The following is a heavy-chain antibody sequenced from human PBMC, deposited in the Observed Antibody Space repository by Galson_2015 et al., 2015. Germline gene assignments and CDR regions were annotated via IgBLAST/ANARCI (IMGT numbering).Heavy chain of an antibody. CDR2: INGDGSGT. Sequence: LTLSCAASGFTVSSYLMHWFRQAPGEGLAGGSRINGDGSGTRFADSVTGRFTSSRDNAKNTLYLQMNSLRAEDTAVYYCARYPDHRFDIWGQGTLVPVSS. V-gene: IGHV3-74*01. D-gene: IGHD1-14*01. CDR1: GFTVSSYL. CDR3: ARYPDHRFDI. J-gene: IGHJ4*02.